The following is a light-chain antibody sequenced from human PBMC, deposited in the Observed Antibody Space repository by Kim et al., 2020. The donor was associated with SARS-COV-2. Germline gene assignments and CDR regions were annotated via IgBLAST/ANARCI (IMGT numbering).Light chain of an antibody. CDR2: AAS. J-gene: IGKJ2*01. Sequence: SAFVGDRVTITCRASQGIRNDLAWFQQKAGKVPDLLIYAASTLQSGVPSRFSGSGSGTDFALTISSLQPEDVATYYCQNYNSAPYTFGQGTKLEI. CDR1: QGIRND. V-gene: IGKV1-27*01. CDR3: QNYNSAPYT.